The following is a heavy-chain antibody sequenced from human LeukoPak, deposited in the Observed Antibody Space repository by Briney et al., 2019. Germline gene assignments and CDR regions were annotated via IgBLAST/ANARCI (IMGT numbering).Heavy chain of an antibody. CDR1: GYTFTSYG. J-gene: IGHJ6*02. CDR2: ISAYNGNT. V-gene: IGHV1-18*01. Sequence: ASVKVSCKASGYTFTSYGISWVRQAPGQGLEWVGWISAYNGNTNYAQKLQGRVTMTTDTSTSTAYMELRSLRSDDTAVYYCARDHGSSYYYYGMDVWGQGTTVTVSS. CDR3: ARDHGSSYYYYGMDV. D-gene: IGHD6-13*01.